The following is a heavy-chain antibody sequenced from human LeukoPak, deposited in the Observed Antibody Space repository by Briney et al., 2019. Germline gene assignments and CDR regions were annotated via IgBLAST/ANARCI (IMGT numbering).Heavy chain of an antibody. J-gene: IGHJ4*02. CDR1: GGSFSGYY. Sequence: SETLSLTCAVYGGSFSGYYWSWIRQPPGKGLEWIGEINHSGSTNYNPSLKSRVTISVDTSKNQFSLKLSSVTAADTAVYYCARCDGSGYFDYWGQGTLVTVSS. CDR2: INHSGST. D-gene: IGHD3-10*01. CDR3: ARCDGSGYFDY. V-gene: IGHV4-34*01.